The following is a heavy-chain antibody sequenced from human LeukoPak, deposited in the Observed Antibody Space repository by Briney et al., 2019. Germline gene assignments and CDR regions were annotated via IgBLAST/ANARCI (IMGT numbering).Heavy chain of an antibody. D-gene: IGHD2-2*01. CDR3: ARDRCQLLFQGLGMDV. V-gene: IGHV1-2*02. CDR1: GYTFTGYY. Sequence: ASLKVSCKASGYTFTGYYIHWVRQAPGQGLEWMGWINPNTGDTNYAQKFQGRVTMTRDTSISTAYMELSRLRSDDTAVYYCARDRCQLLFQGLGMDVWGKGTTVTVSS. J-gene: IGHJ6*03. CDR2: INPNTGDT.